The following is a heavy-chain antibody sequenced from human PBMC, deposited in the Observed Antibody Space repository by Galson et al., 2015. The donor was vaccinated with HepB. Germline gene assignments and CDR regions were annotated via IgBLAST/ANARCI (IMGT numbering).Heavy chain of an antibody. CDR2: ISSSSSYI. V-gene: IGHV3-21*01. J-gene: IGHJ4*02. CDR3: ARDRSSWFGETRPSDY. D-gene: IGHD3-10*01. Sequence: SLRLSCAASGFTFSSYSMNWVRQAPGKGLEWVSSISSSSSYIYYADSVKGRFTISRDNAKNSLYLQMNSLRAEDTAVYYCARDRSSWFGETRPSDYWGQGTLVTVSS. CDR1: GFTFSSYS.